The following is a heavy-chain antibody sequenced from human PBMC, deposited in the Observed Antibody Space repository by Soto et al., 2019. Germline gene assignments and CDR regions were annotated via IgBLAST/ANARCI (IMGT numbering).Heavy chain of an antibody. J-gene: IGHJ6*03. V-gene: IGHV3-33*01. D-gene: IGHD1-7*01. Sequence: VGSLRLSCAASGFTFSSYGMHCVRQAPGKGLEWVAVIWYDGSNKYYADSVKGRFTISRDNSKNTLYLQMNSLRAEDTAVYYCARENYEGYYYYMDVWGKGTTVTVS. CDR1: GFTFSSYG. CDR3: ARENYEGYYYYMDV. CDR2: IWYDGSNK.